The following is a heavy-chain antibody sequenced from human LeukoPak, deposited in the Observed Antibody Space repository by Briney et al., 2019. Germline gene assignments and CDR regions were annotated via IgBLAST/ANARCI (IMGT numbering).Heavy chain of an antibody. D-gene: IGHD2-15*01. V-gene: IGHV1-2*02. J-gene: IGHJ4*02. CDR1: GYTFTGYY. Sequence: ASVKVSRKASGYTFTGYYMHWVRQAPGQGLEWMGWINPNSGGTNYAQKFQGRVTMTRDTSISTAYMELSRLRSDDTAVYYCARDRGGYCSSSSCLSDFDYWGQGTLVTVSS. CDR2: INPNSGGT. CDR3: ARDRGGYCSSSSCLSDFDY.